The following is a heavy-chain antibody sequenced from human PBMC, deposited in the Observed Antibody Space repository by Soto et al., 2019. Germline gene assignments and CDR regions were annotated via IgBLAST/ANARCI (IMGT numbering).Heavy chain of an antibody. CDR1: GFTFSNYG. J-gene: IGHJ4*02. D-gene: IGHD3-3*01. V-gene: IGHV3-74*01. Sequence: GRSRRLSCAASGFTFSNYGMHWVRQAPRKGLVWVSRVSHDGSTTTYADSVKGRFTISRDNSKNTLYLQMNSLRDDDPAVYYCGSNLDWVLYDYRGRGPPVTVSS. CDR3: GSNLDWVLYDY. CDR2: VSHDGSTT.